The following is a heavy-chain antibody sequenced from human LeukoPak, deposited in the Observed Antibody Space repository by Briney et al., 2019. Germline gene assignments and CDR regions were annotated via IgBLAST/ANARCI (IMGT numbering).Heavy chain of an antibody. CDR2: IYHSGKT. Sequence: SETLSLTCAVSGASISKTNWWSWVRQPPGKGLEWIGEIYHSGKTNYNPSLKSRVTISVDKSKNQISLKLSSVTAADTAVYYCARTYCGGDCRGYYYSYYMDVWGKGTTVTISS. D-gene: IGHD2-21*02. J-gene: IGHJ6*03. V-gene: IGHV4-4*02. CDR1: GASISKTNW. CDR3: ARTYCGGDCRGYYYSYYMDV.